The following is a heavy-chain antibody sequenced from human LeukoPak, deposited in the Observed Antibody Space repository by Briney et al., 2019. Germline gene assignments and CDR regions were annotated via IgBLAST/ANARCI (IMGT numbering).Heavy chain of an antibody. CDR2: IIPIFGTA. J-gene: IGHJ4*02. CDR1: GGTFSSYA. CDR3: ARAYGSGSYAYYFDY. D-gene: IGHD3-10*01. Sequence: SVKVSCKASGGTFSSYAISWVRQAPGQGLEWMGGIIPIFGTANYAQKFQGRVTITTDESTGTAYMELSSLRSEDTAVYYCARAYGSGSYAYYFDYWGQGTLVTVSS. V-gene: IGHV1-69*05.